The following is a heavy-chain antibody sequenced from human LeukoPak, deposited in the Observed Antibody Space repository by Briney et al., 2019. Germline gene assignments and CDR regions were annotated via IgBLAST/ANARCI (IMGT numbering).Heavy chain of an antibody. D-gene: IGHD6-25*01. CDR1: GYSFTSDW. V-gene: IGHV5-51*01. CDR2: IYPGDSDT. Sequence: GEALKISCKGSGYSFTSDWIGWVRPLPGKGLEWMGIIYPGDSDTRYSTSFQGQVTSSADKSISTAYLQWSSLKASDTAMYYCARHGSLKQRGLRGGMDVWGQGTTVTVSS. CDR3: ARHGSLKQRGLRGGMDV. J-gene: IGHJ6*02.